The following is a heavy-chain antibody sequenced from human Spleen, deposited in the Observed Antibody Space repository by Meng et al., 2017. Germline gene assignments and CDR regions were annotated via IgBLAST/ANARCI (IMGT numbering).Heavy chain of an antibody. CDR2: IYYSGST. V-gene: IGHV4-59*01. Sequence: SETLSLTWTVSGGSISSYYWSWIRQPPGKGLEWIGYIYYSGSTNYNPSLKSRVTISVDTSKNQFSLKLSSVTAADTAVYYCARGGYYYDSSGYFDYWGQGTLVTVSS. D-gene: IGHD3-22*01. J-gene: IGHJ4*02. CDR1: GGSISSYY. CDR3: ARGGYYYDSSGYFDY.